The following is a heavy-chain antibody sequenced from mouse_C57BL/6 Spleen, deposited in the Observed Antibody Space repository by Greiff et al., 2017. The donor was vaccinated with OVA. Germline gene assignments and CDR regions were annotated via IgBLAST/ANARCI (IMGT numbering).Heavy chain of an antibody. CDR1: GFTFSNYW. CDR2: IRLKSDNYAT. V-gene: IGHV6-3*01. Sequence: EVQLQQSGGGLVQPGGSMKLSCVASGFTFSNYWMNWVRQSPEKGLEWVAQIRLKSDNYATHYAESVKGRFTISRDDSKSSVYLQMNNLRAEDTGIYYCTAPNWDYFDYWGQGTTLTVSS. CDR3: TAPNWDYFDY. D-gene: IGHD4-1*01. J-gene: IGHJ2*01.